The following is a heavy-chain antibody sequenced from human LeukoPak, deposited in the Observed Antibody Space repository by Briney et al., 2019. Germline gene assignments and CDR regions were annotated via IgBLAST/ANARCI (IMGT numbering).Heavy chain of an antibody. CDR2: INHSGST. D-gene: IGHD3-22*01. J-gene: IGHJ4*02. CDR1: GGSISSYY. V-gene: IGHV4-34*01. CDR3: ARDRDPLNSSGYLFDY. Sequence: SETLSLTCSVSGGSISSYYWSWIRQPPGKGLEWIGEINHSGSTNYNPSLKSRVTISVDTSKNQFSLKLSSVTAADTAVYYCARDRDPLNSSGYLFDYWGQGTLVTVSS.